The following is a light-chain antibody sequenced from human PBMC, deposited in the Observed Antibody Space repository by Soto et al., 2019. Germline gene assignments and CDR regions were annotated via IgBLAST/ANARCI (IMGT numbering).Light chain of an antibody. Sequence: EVVLTQSPGTLSLSPGERVTLSCRASQSISGNYLAWYQHKPGQAPRLLISGTYTRATGIPDRFSGRGSGTEFTLTISSLQSEDFAVYYCQQYNNWPPITFGQGTRLEN. V-gene: IGKV3D-15*01. CDR1: QSISGN. CDR3: QQYNNWPPIT. J-gene: IGKJ5*01. CDR2: GTY.